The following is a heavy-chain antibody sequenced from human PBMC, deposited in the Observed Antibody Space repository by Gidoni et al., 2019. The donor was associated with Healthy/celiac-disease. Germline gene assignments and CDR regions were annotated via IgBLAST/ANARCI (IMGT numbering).Heavy chain of an antibody. CDR1: GGTLSSYA. J-gene: IGHJ6*02. Sequence: QVQLVQSGAEGKKPGSSVKVSCKASGGTLSSYAISWVRQAPGQGLEWMGGIIPIFGIANYAQKFQGRVTITADKSTSTAYMELSSLRSEDTAVYYCARGGVPAAIRYYYYGMDVWGQGTTVTVSS. D-gene: IGHD2-2*01. V-gene: IGHV1-69*17. CDR3: ARGGVPAAIRYYYYGMDV. CDR2: IIPIFGIA.